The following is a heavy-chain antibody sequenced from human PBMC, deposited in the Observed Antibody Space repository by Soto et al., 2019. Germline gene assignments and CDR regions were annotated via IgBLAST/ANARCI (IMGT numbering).Heavy chain of an antibody. V-gene: IGHV1-69*01. Sequence: QVQLVQSGAEVKKPGSSVKVSCKASGGTFSSYAISWMRQAPGQGLEWMGGIIPIFGTANYAQKFQGRVTITADESTSTAYMELSSLRSEDTAVYYCARDRENMVRGVIITLKRYYYGMDVWGQGTTVTVSS. CDR2: IIPIFGTA. CDR3: ARDRENMVRGVIITLKRYYYGMDV. D-gene: IGHD3-10*01. J-gene: IGHJ6*02. CDR1: GGTFSSYA.